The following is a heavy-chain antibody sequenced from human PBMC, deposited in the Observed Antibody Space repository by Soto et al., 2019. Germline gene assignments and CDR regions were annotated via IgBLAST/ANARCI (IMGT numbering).Heavy chain of an antibody. J-gene: IGHJ6*02. CDR2: IWSAGLI. CDR1: GFTASSKY. V-gene: IGHV3-53*01. CDR3: AREAPMDV. Sequence: PGGSLILSCAASGFTASSKYMSWVRQAPGKGLEWVSVIWSAGLIYYADSVRGRFTISRDISKNILYLEMTSLRADDTAVYYCAREAPMDVWGQGTTVTVSS.